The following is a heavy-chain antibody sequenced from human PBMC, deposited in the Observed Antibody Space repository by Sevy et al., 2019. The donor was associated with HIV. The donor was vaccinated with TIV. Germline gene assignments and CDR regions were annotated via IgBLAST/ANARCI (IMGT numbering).Heavy chain of an antibody. D-gene: IGHD5-18*01. V-gene: IGHV3-13*01. J-gene: IGHJ4*02. CDR3: VRATAMAYDFDY. CDR2: IGTAGDT. CDR1: GFTFSSYD. Sequence: GGSLRLSCAASGFTFSSYDMHWVRQATGKGLEWVSAIGTAGDTYYPGSVKGRFTISRENAKNSLYLQMNSLRAGDTAVYYCVRATAMAYDFDYWGQGTLVTVSS.